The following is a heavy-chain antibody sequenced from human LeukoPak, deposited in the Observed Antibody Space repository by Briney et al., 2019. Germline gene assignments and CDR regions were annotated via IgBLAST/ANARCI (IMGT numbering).Heavy chain of an antibody. J-gene: IGHJ3*02. D-gene: IGHD6-19*01. V-gene: IGHV3-23*01. CDR1: GLAFSSYA. CDR3: AKEISSGWYGAFDI. Sequence: GGSLRLSCAASGLAFSSYAMSWVRHAPGKGLEWVSSISGSGGSTYYADSVKGRFTISRDNSKNTLYLQMNSLRAEDTAVYYCAKEISSGWYGAFDIWGQGTMVTVSS. CDR2: ISGSGGST.